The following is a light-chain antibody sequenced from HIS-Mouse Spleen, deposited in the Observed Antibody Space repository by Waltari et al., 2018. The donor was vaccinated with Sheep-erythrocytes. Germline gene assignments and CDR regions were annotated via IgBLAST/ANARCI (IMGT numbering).Light chain of an antibody. Sequence: QSALTQPASVSGSPGQSITISCTGTSSDVGSYNLVSWYQQHPGKAPNLMIYEGSKRPSVVSNRFSGSKAVNTASLTISGLQAEDEADYYCCSYAGSSTLVFGGGTKLTVL. J-gene: IGLJ2*01. CDR3: CSYAGSSTLV. V-gene: IGLV2-23*01. CDR1: SSDVGSYNL. CDR2: EGS.